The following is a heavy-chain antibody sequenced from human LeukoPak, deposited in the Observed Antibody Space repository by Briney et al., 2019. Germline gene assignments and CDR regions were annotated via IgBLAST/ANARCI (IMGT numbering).Heavy chain of an antibody. CDR3: ASESVDCSSTSCIDAFDI. D-gene: IGHD2-2*01. Sequence: PGKSLRLSCTASGFTFSDYGMNWVRQAPGKGLEWVSSISSSSSYIYYADSVKGRFTISRDNAKNSLYLQMNSLRAEDTAVYYCASESVDCSSTSCIDAFDIWGQGTMVTVSS. CDR1: GFTFSDYG. CDR2: ISSSSSYI. J-gene: IGHJ3*02. V-gene: IGHV3-21*01.